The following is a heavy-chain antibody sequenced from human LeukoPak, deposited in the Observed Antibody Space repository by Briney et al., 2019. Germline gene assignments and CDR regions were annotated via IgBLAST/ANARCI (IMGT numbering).Heavy chain of an antibody. D-gene: IGHD4-23*01. CDR1: GGSFIGYH. CDR3: ARDPTTVVTTPYYFDD. V-gene: IGHV4-34*01. CDR2: INHSGST. J-gene: IGHJ4*02. Sequence: SETLSLTCAVSGGSFIGYHWNWIRQPPGKGLEWIREINHSGSTNYNPSLKSRVTISVDTSKNQFSLKLRSVTAADTAVYYCARDPTTVVTTPYYFDDWGQGTLVTVSS.